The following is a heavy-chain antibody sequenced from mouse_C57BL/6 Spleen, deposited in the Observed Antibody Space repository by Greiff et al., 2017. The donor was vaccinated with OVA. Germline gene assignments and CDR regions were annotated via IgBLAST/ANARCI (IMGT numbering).Heavy chain of an antibody. J-gene: IGHJ4*01. V-gene: IGHV1-53*01. CDR3: ARAGTYYYAMDY. CDR1: GYTFTSYW. D-gene: IGHD4-1*01. Sequence: QVQLQQPGTELVKPGASVKLSCKASGYTFTSYWMHWVKQRPGQGLEWIGNINPSNGGTNYNEKFKSKATLTVDKSSSTAYMQLSSLTSEDSAVYDCARAGTYYYAMDYWGQGTSVTVSS. CDR2: INPSNGGT.